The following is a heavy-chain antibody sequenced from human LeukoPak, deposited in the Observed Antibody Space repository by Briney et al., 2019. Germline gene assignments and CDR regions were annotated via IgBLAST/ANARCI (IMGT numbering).Heavy chain of an antibody. V-gene: IGHV6-1*01. CDR2: TYSRSKWYS. CDR3: ARYVVKELIFDY. Sequence: QTLSLTCDISGDIVSSNITAWNWFRQSPSRGLEWLGRTYSRSKWYSEYAVSMKSRLTIEPDTSKNQFSLQLNSVTPEDTAVYYCARYVVKELIFDYWGQGTLVTVSS. D-gene: IGHD1-26*01. J-gene: IGHJ4*02. CDR1: GDIVSSNITA.